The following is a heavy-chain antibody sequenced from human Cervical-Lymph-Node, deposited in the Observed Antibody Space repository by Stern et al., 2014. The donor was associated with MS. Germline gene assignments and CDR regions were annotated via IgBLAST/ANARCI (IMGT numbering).Heavy chain of an antibody. CDR3: ATLDYDILIGEGDY. V-gene: IGHV3-30*01. CDR1: GFTFSSYA. Sequence: VQLVESGGGVVQPGRSLRLSCAASGFTFSSYAMHWVRQAPGKGLEWVAVISYDGSNKYYADSVKGRFTISRDNSKNTLYLQMNSLRAEDTAVYYCATLDYDILIGEGDYWGQGTLVTVSS. D-gene: IGHD3-9*01. J-gene: IGHJ4*02. CDR2: ISYDGSNK.